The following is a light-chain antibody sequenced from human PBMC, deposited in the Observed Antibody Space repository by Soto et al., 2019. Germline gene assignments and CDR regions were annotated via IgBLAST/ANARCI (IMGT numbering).Light chain of an antibody. J-gene: IGLJ2*01. Sequence: QSALTQPAYVSGSPGQSITISCTGTSSDVGDYNYVSWYQQHPGKAPKLMIYDVTNRPSGVSNRFSGSKSGNTASLTISGLQAEDEADDYCSSYTSSSTLVVFGGGTKLTVL. V-gene: IGLV2-14*01. CDR2: DVT. CDR1: SSDVGDYNY. CDR3: SSYTSSSTLVV.